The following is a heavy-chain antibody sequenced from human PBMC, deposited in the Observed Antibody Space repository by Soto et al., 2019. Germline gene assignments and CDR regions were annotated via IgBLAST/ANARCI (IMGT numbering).Heavy chain of an antibody. J-gene: IGHJ4*02. CDR2: ISASGGST. Sequence: EVQLLDSGGGLVQPGGSLRLSCVASGFTSSSCAMRWVRQAPGKGLEWVSGISASGGSTYYADSVKGRFTISRDNSKNTLDLKKNSLRAEDTAVYYCAAPGPVTGRYFFHDWGQGTLVTVSS. CDR3: AAPGPVTGRYFFHD. V-gene: IGHV3-23*01. D-gene: IGHD2-8*02. CDR1: GFTSSSCA.